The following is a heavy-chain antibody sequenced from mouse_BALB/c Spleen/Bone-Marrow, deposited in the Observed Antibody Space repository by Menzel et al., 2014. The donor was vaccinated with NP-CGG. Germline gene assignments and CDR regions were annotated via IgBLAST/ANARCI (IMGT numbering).Heavy chain of an antibody. Sequence: DVKLVESGGGLVQPGGSLKLSCATSGFDFSGYWMTWVRQAPGKGLEWIGEINPDSSTINYTPSLKDKFITSRDNAKNALYLQMSKVRSEDAALYYCARPGYYGYQDVWGAGTTVTVSS. J-gene: IGHJ1*01. CDR1: GFDFSGYW. CDR2: INPDSSTI. CDR3: ARPGYYGYQDV. D-gene: IGHD1-2*01. V-gene: IGHV4-1*02.